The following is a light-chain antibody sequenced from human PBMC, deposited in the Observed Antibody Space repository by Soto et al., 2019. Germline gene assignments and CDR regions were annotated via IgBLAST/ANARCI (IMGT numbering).Light chain of an antibody. CDR3: AAWDDSLSGGV. CDR1: SSNIGSNF. Sequence: QLVLTQPPSASGTPGQRVTISCSGSSSNIGSNFVYWYQQLPGTAPKLLIYRNSQRPSGVPDRFSGSKSGTSASLAISGLRSEDEADYYCAAWDDSLSGGVFGGGTKLTVL. V-gene: IGLV1-47*01. CDR2: RNS. J-gene: IGLJ3*02.